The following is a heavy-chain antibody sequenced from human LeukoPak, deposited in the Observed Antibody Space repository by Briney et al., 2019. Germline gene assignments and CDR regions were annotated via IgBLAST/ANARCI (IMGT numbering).Heavy chain of an antibody. V-gene: IGHV4-38-2*01. CDR1: GYSISSGYY. Sequence: SETLSLTCAVSGYSISSGYYWGWIRQPPGKGLEWIGSIYHSGSTYYNPSLKGRVTISVDTSKNQFSLKLSSVTAADTAVYYCARHESWVTGDWGQGTLVTVSS. J-gene: IGHJ4*02. D-gene: IGHD7-27*01. CDR2: IYHSGST. CDR3: ARHESWVTGD.